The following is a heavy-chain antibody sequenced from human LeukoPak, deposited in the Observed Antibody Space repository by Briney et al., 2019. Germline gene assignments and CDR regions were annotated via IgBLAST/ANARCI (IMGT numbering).Heavy chain of an antibody. CDR3: ARDYGGWRFDY. CDR1: GASISSYY. J-gene: IGHJ4*02. V-gene: IGHV4-4*07. CDR2: IYTSGNT. Sequence: SETLSLTCTVSGASISSYYWSWIRQPAGKGLEWIGRIYTSGNTNYNPSLKSRVTLSVDTSKNQFSLKLRSVTAADTAVYYCARDYGGWRFDYWGQGTLVTVSS. D-gene: IGHD2-8*01.